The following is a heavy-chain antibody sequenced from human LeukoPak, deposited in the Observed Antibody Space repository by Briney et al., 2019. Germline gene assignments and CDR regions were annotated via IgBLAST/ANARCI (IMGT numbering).Heavy chain of an antibody. V-gene: IGHV1-69*13. J-gene: IGHJ4*02. CDR1: GGTFSSYA. CDR2: IIPIFGTA. D-gene: IGHD2-2*01. Sequence: ASVQVSCKASGGTFSSYAISWVRQAPGQGLEWMGGIIPIFGTANYAQKFQGRVTITADESTSTAYMELSSLRSEDTAVYYCASGCSSTSCYGYYFDYWGQGTLVTVSS. CDR3: ASGCSSTSCYGYYFDY.